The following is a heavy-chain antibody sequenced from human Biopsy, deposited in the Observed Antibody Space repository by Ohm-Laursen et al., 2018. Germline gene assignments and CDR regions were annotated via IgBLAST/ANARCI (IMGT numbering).Heavy chain of an antibody. CDR2: IYTGDIT. V-gene: IGHV3-66*01. CDR1: GFTINSNY. CDR3: ARGLADGVHLN. D-gene: IGHD4-17*01. J-gene: IGHJ4*02. Sequence: SLRLSCAASGFTINSNYMNWARQAPGKGLEWVSVIYTGDITSYADSVKARFTISRDISKNALYLHMNSLRAEDRGVYYCARGLADGVHLNWGQGTLVAVSS.